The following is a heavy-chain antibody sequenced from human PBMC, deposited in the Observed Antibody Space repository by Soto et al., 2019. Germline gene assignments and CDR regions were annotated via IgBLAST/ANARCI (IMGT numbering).Heavy chain of an antibody. D-gene: IGHD3-3*01. V-gene: IGHV3-30*18. J-gene: IGHJ4*02. Sequence: LRLSCAASGFTFSSYGMHWVRQAPGKGLEWVAVISYDGSNKHYADSVKGRFTISRDNSKNTLYLQMNSLRAEDTAVYYCANFYSGSTISDYWGQGTLVTVSS. CDR2: ISYDGSNK. CDR1: GFTFSSYG. CDR3: ANFYSGSTISDY.